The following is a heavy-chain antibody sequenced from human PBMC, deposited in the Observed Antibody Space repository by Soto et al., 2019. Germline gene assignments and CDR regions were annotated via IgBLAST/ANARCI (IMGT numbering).Heavy chain of an antibody. CDR1: GFTFSSYG. Sequence: GGSLRLSCAASGFTFSSYGMHWVRQAPGKGLEWVAVIWYDGSNKYYADSVKGRFTISRDNSKNTLYLQMNSLRAEDTAVYYCARDPQIVVVPAAIQYYYYYYMDVWGKGTKVTVSS. CDR3: ARDPQIVVVPAAIQYYYYYYMDV. J-gene: IGHJ6*03. D-gene: IGHD2-2*02. V-gene: IGHV3-33*01. CDR2: IWYDGSNK.